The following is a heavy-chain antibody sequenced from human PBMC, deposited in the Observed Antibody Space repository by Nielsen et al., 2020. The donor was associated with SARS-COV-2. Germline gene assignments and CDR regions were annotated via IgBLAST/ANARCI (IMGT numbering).Heavy chain of an antibody. J-gene: IGHJ4*02. D-gene: IGHD1-26*01. V-gene: IGHV3-30*12. CDR2: ISYDGSFD. CDR3: SREGDSPHLDV. Sequence: GESLKISCATSGFRFRGYGMHWVRQAPGKGLEWVAVISYDGSFDKYGGAVKGRFTIPRDNSKNPLYLQMDNLRVEDTAVYYCSREGDSPHLDVWGQGALVTVSS. CDR1: GFRFRGYG.